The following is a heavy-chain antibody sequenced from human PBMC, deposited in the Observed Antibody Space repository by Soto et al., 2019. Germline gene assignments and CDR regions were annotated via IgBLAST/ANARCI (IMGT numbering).Heavy chain of an antibody. CDR1: GFLFTDYY. J-gene: IGHJ4*02. D-gene: IGHD2-8*01. CDR3: ARDLRFSSTNYFGC. CDR2: MDGSSDYT. V-gene: IGHV3-11*06. Sequence: PGGSLRRSCTASGFLFTDYYMSWIRQPPGKGLEWLAYMDGSSDYTNSADSVKVRFTISRDNAKNAGFLQKNSLRADDTAVYDCARDLRFSSTNYFGCWRRRTLVTVSS.